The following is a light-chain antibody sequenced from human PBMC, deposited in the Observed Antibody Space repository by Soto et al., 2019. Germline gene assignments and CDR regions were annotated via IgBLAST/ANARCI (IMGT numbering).Light chain of an antibody. CDR1: RSVSGY. CDR2: GAS. J-gene: IGKJ1*01. CDR3: QQYGRSWT. V-gene: IGKV3-20*01. Sequence: SVLTQSPGTLSLSPGDTATLSCRASRSVSGYLAWYQQRPGQAPRLLIYGASTRATGIADRFSGGGSGTDFTLTISRLEPEDFAVYHCQQYGRSWTFGQGTKVDI.